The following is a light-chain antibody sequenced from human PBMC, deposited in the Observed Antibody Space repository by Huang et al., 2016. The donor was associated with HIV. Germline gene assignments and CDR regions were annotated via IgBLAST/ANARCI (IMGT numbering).Light chain of an antibody. CDR3: QQYSKWPPNT. CDR1: QSVNSK. J-gene: IGKJ2*01. CDR2: GAS. V-gene: IGKV3-15*01. Sequence: EIVMTQSPATLSLSPGDRATLACRASQSVNSKFAWYQQKPGQAPRLLIYGASTRATGVPGRFSGSGSGTEFTLTISSLQSEDFAVYYCQQYSKWPPNTFGQGTKLESK.